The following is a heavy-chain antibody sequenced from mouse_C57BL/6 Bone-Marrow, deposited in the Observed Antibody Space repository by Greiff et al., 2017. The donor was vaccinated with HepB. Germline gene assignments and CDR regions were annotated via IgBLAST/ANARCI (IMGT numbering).Heavy chain of an antibody. Sequence: QVQLKESGPGLVQPSQSLSITCTVSGFSLTSYGVHWVRQSPGKGLEWLGVIWSGGSTDYNAAFISRLSISKYNSKSQVFFKMNSLQADDTAIYYCARPYYRNFYWYFDVWGTGTTVTVSS. CDR3: ARPYYRNFYWYFDV. V-gene: IGHV2-2*01. D-gene: IGHD2-10*01. CDR1: GFSLTSYG. CDR2: IWSGGST. J-gene: IGHJ1*03.